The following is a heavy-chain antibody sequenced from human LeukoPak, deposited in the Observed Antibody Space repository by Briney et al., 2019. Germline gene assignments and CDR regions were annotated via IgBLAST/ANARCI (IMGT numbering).Heavy chain of an antibody. CDR1: GGSISSYY. J-gene: IGHJ4*02. Sequence: PSETLSLTCTVSGGSISSYYWSWIRQPPGKGLEWIGYIYYSGTTNYNPSLESRVTVSVDPSKNQFSPKLSSVTAADTAVYFCARSYSSSFPFDYWGQGTLVTVS. CDR2: IYYSGTT. D-gene: IGHD6-13*01. CDR3: ARSYSSSFPFDY. V-gene: IGHV4-59*01.